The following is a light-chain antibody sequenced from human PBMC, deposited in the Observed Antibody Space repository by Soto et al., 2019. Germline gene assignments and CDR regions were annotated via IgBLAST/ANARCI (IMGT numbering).Light chain of an antibody. CDR1: QSVSSS. V-gene: IGKV3-11*01. CDR3: QQRGSWPWT. J-gene: IGKJ1*01. Sequence: EIVLTQSPATLSLSPGERATLSCRASQSVSSSLAWYQQKPGQAPRLLIYDASNRATGIPARFSGSGSGTDFTLTSSSLEPEDFAIYYCQQRGSWPWTFGQGTKVEVK. CDR2: DAS.